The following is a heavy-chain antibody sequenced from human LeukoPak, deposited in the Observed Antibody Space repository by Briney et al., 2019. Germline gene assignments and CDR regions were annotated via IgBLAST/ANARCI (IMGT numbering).Heavy chain of an antibody. CDR3: AREFYYGSGSYGLDY. J-gene: IGHJ4*02. V-gene: IGHV3-21*01. CDR1: GFTFSSYS. Sequence: GGSLRLSCAASGFTFSSYSMNWVRQAPGKGLEWVSSISSSSSYIYYADSVKGRFTISRDNAKNSLYLQMNSLRAEDTAVYYCAREFYYGSGSYGLDYWGQGTLVTVSS. D-gene: IGHD3-10*01. CDR2: ISSSSSYI.